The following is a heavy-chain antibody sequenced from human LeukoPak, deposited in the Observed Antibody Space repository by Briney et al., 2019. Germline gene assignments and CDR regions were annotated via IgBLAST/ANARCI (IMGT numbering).Heavy chain of an antibody. Sequence: SETLSLTCTVSGGSVSSGSYYWSWIRQPPGKGLEWIGYIYYSGSTNYNPSLKSRVTISVDTSKNQFSLKLSSVTAADTAVYYCARVQFVVATTNFDCWGQGTLVTVSS. V-gene: IGHV4-61*01. CDR1: GGSVSSGSYY. J-gene: IGHJ4*02. CDR2: IYYSGST. CDR3: ARVQFVVATTNFDC. D-gene: IGHD2-15*01.